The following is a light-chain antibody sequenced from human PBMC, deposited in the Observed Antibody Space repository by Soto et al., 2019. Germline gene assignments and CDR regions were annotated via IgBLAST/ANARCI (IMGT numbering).Light chain of an antibody. Sequence: QSVLTQPASVSRSPGQSITVSCTGTSSDVGSYNLVSWYQQHPGKAPKLMIYEGSKRPSGVSNRFSGSKSGNTASLTISGLQAEDEADYYCCSYAGSYVFGTGTKLTVL. CDR3: CSYAGSYV. J-gene: IGLJ1*01. CDR2: EGS. CDR1: SSDVGSYNL. V-gene: IGLV2-23*01.